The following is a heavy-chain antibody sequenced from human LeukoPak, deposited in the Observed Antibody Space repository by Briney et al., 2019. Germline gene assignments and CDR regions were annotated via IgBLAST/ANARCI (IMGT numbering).Heavy chain of an antibody. CDR2: INWNGGST. D-gene: IGHD1-26*01. V-gene: IGHV3-20*04. CDR1: GFTFDDYG. CDR3: ARVPEGATDWYFDL. Sequence: GGSLRLSCTASGFTFDDYGMSWVRQAPGKGLEWVPGINWNGGSTGYADSVKGRFTISRDNDKNSLYLQMNSLRAEDTALYYCARVPEGATDWYFDLWGRGTLVTVSS. J-gene: IGHJ2*01.